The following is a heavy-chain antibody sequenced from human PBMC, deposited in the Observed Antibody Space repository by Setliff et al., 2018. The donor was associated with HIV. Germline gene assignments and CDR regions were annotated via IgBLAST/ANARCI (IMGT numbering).Heavy chain of an antibody. J-gene: IGHJ5*02. Sequence: SETLSLTCTVSGYSISSGYYWGWIRQPPGKGLEWIGNIYHSGSTYYNPSLKSRVTISVDTSRNQCSLNLSSVTAADTAVYYCVRGGTNWIDQWGQGTLVTVSS. CDR2: IYHSGST. CDR3: VRGGTNWIDQ. CDR1: GYSISSGYY. D-gene: IGHD6-25*01. V-gene: IGHV4-38-2*02.